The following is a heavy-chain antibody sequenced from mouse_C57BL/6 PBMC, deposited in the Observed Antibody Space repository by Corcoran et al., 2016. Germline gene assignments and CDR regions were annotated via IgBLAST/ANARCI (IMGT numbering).Heavy chain of an antibody. V-gene: IGHV9-3*01. CDR2: INTYSGVP. CDR1: GYTFTTYG. CDR3: ARGANYDYFDY. Sequence: QIQLVQSGPELKKPGETVKISCKASGYTFTTYGMSWVKQAPGKGLKWMGWINTYSGVPTYADDFKGRFAFSLENSASTAYLQINNLKNEDTATYFCARGANYDYFDYWGQGTTLTVSS. D-gene: IGHD2-1*01. J-gene: IGHJ2*01.